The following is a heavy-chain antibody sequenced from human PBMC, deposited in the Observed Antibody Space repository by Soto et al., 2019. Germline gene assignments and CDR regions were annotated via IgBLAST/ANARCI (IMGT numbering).Heavy chain of an antibody. V-gene: IGHV5-51*01. CDR3: ARRRPCSTSSGVWGYFDY. CDR2: IYPADSDT. CDR1: GYIFANYW. D-gene: IGHD6-6*01. J-gene: IGHJ4*02. Sequence: PXESLKISCKASGYIFANYWIGWVRQMPGKGLEWMGIIYPADSDTTYSPSFQGQVTISADNSINTAYLQWSSLKASDTAMYYCARRRPCSTSSGVWGYFDYWGQGTLVTVSS.